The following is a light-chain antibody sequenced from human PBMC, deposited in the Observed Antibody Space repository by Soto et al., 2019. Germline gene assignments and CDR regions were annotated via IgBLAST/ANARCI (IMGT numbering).Light chain of an antibody. CDR1: SSNVGNYDL. V-gene: IGLV2-23*02. CDR3: CSYAGSSTWV. J-gene: IGLJ3*02. Sequence: QSALTQPASVSGSPGQSITISCTGTSSNVGNYDLVSWYQQHPGNAPKVMLYQVNKRPSGLSNRFSGSKSGNTASLTISGLQAEDEADYYCCSYAGSSTWVFGGGTKLTV. CDR2: QVN.